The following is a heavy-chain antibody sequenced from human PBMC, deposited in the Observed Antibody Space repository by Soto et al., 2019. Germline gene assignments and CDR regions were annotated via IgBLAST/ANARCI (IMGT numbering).Heavy chain of an antibody. J-gene: IGHJ5*02. D-gene: IGHD3-3*01. CDR2: INHSGST. CDR1: GWTFSGYY. V-gene: IGHV4-34*01. Sequence: SESLSLTCAVYGWTFSGYYWRWIRQPPGKGLEWIGEINHSGSTNYNPSLKSRVTISVDTSKNQFSLKLSSVTAADTAVYYCARDGPLPSWSGYYTGKLYGFWFDPRGQGTLVTVSS. CDR3: ARDGPLPSWSGYYTGKLYGFWFDP.